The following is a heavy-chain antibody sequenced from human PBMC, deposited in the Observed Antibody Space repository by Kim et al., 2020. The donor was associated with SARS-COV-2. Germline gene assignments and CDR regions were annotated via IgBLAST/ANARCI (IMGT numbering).Heavy chain of an antibody. Sequence: KGRFTISRDTTKNTLYLQMHRMRAEDTAVYYCAKYFQDDSGDYWYNRMDVWGQGTTVTVSS. V-gene: IGHV3-33*06. CDR3: AKYFQDDSGDYWYNRMDV. J-gene: IGHJ6*02. D-gene: IGHD4-17*01.